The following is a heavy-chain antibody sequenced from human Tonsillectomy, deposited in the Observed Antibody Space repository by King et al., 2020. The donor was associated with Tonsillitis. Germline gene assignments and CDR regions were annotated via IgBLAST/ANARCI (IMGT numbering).Heavy chain of an antibody. Sequence: QLVQSGGGLVQPGGSLRLSCAASGFTFNTFSINWVRQAPGKGLEWVSYISSESTSIYYADSVRGRFTISRDNAKNSLYLQMNSLRAEDTAVYYCARGARRRNSSSFDYWGRGILVTVSS. CDR3: ARGARRRNSSSFDY. V-gene: IGHV3-48*01. J-gene: IGHJ4*02. CDR1: GFTFNTFS. D-gene: IGHD2/OR15-2a*01. CDR2: ISSESTSI.